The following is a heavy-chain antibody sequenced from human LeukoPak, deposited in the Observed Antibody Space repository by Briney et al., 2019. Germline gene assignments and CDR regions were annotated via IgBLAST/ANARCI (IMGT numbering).Heavy chain of an antibody. CDR1: GGTFSSYA. CDR3: ARSNFYYYYGMDV. Sequence: SVKVSCKASGGTFSSYAISWVRQAPGQGLEWMGGIIPISGTANYAQKFQGRVTITADESTSTAYMELRSLRSDDTAVYYCARSNFYYYYGMDVWGQGTTVTVSS. CDR2: IIPISGTA. V-gene: IGHV1-69*13. J-gene: IGHJ6*02. D-gene: IGHD4-11*01.